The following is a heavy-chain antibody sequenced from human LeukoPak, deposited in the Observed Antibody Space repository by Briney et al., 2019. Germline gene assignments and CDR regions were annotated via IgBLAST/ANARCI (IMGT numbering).Heavy chain of an antibody. CDR3: AKDLGDYGDLSYYFDY. D-gene: IGHD4-17*01. Sequence: GGSLRLSCAASGFTFSSYAMSWVRRAPGKGLEWVSAISGSGRGTYYADSVKGRFTISRDNSKNTLYLQMNSLRAEDTAVYYCAKDLGDYGDLSYYFDYWGQGTLVTVSS. V-gene: IGHV3-23*01. CDR2: ISGSGRGT. CDR1: GFTFSSYA. J-gene: IGHJ4*02.